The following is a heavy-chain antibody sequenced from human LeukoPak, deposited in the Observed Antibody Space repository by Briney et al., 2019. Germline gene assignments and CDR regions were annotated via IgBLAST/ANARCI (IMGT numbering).Heavy chain of an antibody. Sequence: SVTLSLTCTVSGGSISSYYWRWIRQPPGKGLEWFGYIYYSGSTNYNPSLKSRVTISVDTSTNQFSLKLSSVTAADTAVYYCARAGGYDFWSGYYAYYFDYWGQGTLVTVSS. D-gene: IGHD3-3*01. CDR2: IYYSGST. J-gene: IGHJ4*02. V-gene: IGHV4-59*01. CDR3: ARAGGYDFWSGYYAYYFDY. CDR1: GGSISSYY.